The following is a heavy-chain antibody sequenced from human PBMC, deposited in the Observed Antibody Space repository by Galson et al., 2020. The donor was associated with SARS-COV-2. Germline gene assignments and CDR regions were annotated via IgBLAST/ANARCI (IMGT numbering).Heavy chain of an antibody. CDR3: AKVSKRTYYYDSSGYQEGFDY. CDR1: GFTFSSYA. CDR2: ISGSGVST. V-gene: IGHV3-23*01. Sequence: GESLKISCAASGFTFSSYAMSWVRQAPGKGLEWVSAISGSGVSTYYADSVKGRFTISRDNSKNTLYLQMNSLRAEGTAVYYCAKVSKRTYYYDSSGYQEGFDYWGQGTLVTVSS. J-gene: IGHJ4*02. D-gene: IGHD3-22*01.